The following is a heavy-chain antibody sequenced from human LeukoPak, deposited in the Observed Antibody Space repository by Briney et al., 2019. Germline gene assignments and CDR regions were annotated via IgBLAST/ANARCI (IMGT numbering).Heavy chain of an antibody. Sequence: PGGSLRLSCAASGFTFSSYAMRWVRQAPGKGLEWVAVISYDGSNKYYADSVKGRFTISRDNSKNTLYLQMNSLRAEDTAVYYCARVRLLWFGESAFDYWGQGTLVTVSS. D-gene: IGHD3-10*01. CDR3: ARVRLLWFGESAFDY. J-gene: IGHJ4*02. V-gene: IGHV3-30-3*01. CDR1: GFTFSSYA. CDR2: ISYDGSNK.